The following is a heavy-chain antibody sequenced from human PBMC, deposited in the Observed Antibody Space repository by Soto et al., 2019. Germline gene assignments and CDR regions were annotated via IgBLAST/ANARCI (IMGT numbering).Heavy chain of an antibody. Sequence: QVQLQESGPGLVKPSETLSLTCTVSGGSISSYYWSWIRQPPGKGLEWIGYIYYSGSTNYNPSLKSRVTISVDTSKNQFSLKLSSVTAADTAVYYCARTHCSSTSCYWGYGMDVWGQGTTVTVSS. D-gene: IGHD2-2*01. V-gene: IGHV4-59*01. J-gene: IGHJ6*02. CDR1: GGSISSYY. CDR2: IYYSGST. CDR3: ARTHCSSTSCYWGYGMDV.